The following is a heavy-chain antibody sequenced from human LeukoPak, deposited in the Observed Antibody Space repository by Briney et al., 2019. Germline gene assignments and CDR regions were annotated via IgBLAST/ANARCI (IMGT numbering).Heavy chain of an antibody. V-gene: IGHV4-39*02. J-gene: IGHJ3*02. CDR1: GGSISSSSYY. D-gene: IGHD1-14*01. Sequence: SETLSLTCTVSGGSISSSSYYWGWIRQPPGKGLEWIGSIYYSGSTYYNPSLKSRVTISVDTSKNQFSLQLNSVTPEDTAVYYCARDPTLGMSDAFDIWGQGTMVTVSS. CDR3: ARDPTLGMSDAFDI. CDR2: IYYSGST.